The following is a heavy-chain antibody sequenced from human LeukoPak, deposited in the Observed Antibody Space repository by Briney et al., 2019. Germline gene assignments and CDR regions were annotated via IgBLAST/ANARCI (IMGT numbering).Heavy chain of an antibody. Sequence: SETLSLTCTVSGGSISSYYWSWIRQPPGKGLEWIGHVFYTGSSNYNPSLKSRVTISLDRSKNQFSLRLTSLTAADTAVYYCARAGAWQIDPWGQGTLVTVSS. CDR1: GGSISSYY. CDR3: ARAGAWQIDP. J-gene: IGHJ5*02. D-gene: IGHD3-10*01. CDR2: VFYTGSS. V-gene: IGHV4-59*01.